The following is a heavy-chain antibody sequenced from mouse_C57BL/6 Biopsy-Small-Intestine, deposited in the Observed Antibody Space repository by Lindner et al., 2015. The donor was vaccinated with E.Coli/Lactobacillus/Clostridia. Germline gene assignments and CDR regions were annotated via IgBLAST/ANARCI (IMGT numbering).Heavy chain of an antibody. D-gene: IGHD1-1*01. CDR3: ARWDYGTRYDWYFDV. CDR1: GYAFSSSW. Sequence: VQLQESGPELVKPGASVKISCKASGYAFSSSWMNWVKQRPGKGLEWIGRIYPGDGDSNYNGKFKGKATLTAGKSSSTAYMQLSSLTSEDSAVYFCARWDYGTRYDWYFDVWGTGTTVTVSS. CDR2: IYPGDGDS. V-gene: IGHV1-82*01. J-gene: IGHJ1*03.